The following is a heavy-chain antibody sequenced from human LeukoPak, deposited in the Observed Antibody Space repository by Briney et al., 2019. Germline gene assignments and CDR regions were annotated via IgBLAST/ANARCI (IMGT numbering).Heavy chain of an antibody. Sequence: GGSLRLSCAASGFTFSSYGMHWVRQAPGKGLEWVAFIRYDGSNKYYADSVKGRFTISRDNSRNTLYLQMNSLRAEDTAVYYCAKLHTTGTPNGDYWGQGTLVTVSS. V-gene: IGHV3-30*02. CDR3: AKLHTTGTPNGDY. CDR2: IRYDGSNK. D-gene: IGHD1-1*01. J-gene: IGHJ4*02. CDR1: GFTFSSYG.